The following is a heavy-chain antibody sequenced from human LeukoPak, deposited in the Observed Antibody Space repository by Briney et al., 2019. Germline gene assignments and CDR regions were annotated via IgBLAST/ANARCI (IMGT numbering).Heavy chain of an antibody. CDR1: GFTVSSNY. CDR3: ARDSAYYYDSSGYWNDAFDI. D-gene: IGHD3-22*01. V-gene: IGHV3-53*01. J-gene: IGHJ3*02. Sequence: GGSLRLSCAASGFTVSSNYMSWVRQSPGKGLEWVSVIYSGGSTYYADSVKGRFTISRDNSKNTLYLQMNSLRAEDTAVYYCARDSAYYYDSSGYWNDAFDIWGQGTMVTVSS. CDR2: IYSGGST.